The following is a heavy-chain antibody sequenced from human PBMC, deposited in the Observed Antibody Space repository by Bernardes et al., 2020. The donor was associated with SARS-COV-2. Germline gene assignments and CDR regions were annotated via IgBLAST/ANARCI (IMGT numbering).Heavy chain of an antibody. V-gene: IGHV3-66*01. J-gene: IGHJ4*02. CDR1: GFTVSKKY. D-gene: IGHD5-18*01. Sequence: GGSLRLSCAASGFTVSKKYMTWVRQAPGKGLEWVSIIYSGGSTDYADSVKGRFSISRDNSKNTLYLQMNNLRAEDTAVYYCARGDGYSYGPNNYFDYWGQGTLVTVSS. CDR3: ARGDGYSYGPNNYFDY. CDR2: IYSGGST.